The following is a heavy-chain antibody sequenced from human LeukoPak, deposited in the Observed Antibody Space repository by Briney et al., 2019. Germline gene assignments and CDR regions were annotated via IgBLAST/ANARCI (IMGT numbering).Heavy chain of an antibody. Sequence: PGESLKISCKGSGYTFSNYWIAWVRQMPGKGLEWMGSIYPGDSDTRYSPSFQGQVTISADKSISAAYLQWRSLKASDTGIYYCARRLVTIDYLDYWGQGTLVTASS. V-gene: IGHV5-51*01. CDR3: ARRLVTIDYLDY. CDR1: GYTFSNYW. CDR2: IYPGDSDT. J-gene: IGHJ4*02. D-gene: IGHD1-26*01.